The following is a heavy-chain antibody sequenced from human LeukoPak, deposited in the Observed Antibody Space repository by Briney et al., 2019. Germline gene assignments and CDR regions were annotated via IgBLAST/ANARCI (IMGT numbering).Heavy chain of an antibody. CDR3: AKEGGSCGWYATPYYFDY. D-gene: IGHD6-19*01. Sequence: GGSLRLSCAASGFTFSSYAMSWVRQAPGKGLEWVSTFSGSGGNTYYADSVKGRFTISRDNSKNTLYLQMNSLRAEDTAVYYCAKEGGSCGWYATPYYFDYWGQGTLVTVSS. V-gene: IGHV3-23*01. J-gene: IGHJ4*02. CDR1: GFTFSSYA. CDR2: FSGSGGNT.